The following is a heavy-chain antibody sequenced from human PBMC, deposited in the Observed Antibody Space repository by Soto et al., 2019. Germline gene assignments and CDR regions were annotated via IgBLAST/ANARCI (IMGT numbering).Heavy chain of an antibody. J-gene: IGHJ6*02. Sequence: PGGSLRRSCAASGFTFSSYVMPWVRQAPGKGLEWVAVISYDGSNKYYADSVNGRFTISRDNSKNKLYLQMNSLRAEDTCVYYCAKEGGGFLEWNGMDVWGQGTTFTV. CDR1: GFTFSSYV. CDR3: AKEGGGFLEWNGMDV. V-gene: IGHV3-30*18. CDR2: ISYDGSNK. D-gene: IGHD3-3*01.